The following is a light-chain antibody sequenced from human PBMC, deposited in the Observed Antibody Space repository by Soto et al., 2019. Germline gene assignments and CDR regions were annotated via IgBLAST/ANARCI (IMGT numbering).Light chain of an antibody. V-gene: IGKV3-20*01. CDR1: QTVPGNY. CDR3: HQYTSPPWT. CDR2: GAS. J-gene: IGKJ1*01. Sequence: EIVLTQSPGTLYLSPGERGTLSCRASQTVPGNYLAWLQHKPGQAPRLLIYGASSRATGIPDRFSGSGSGTDFTLTIARLAPEDFAVYYCHQYTSPPWTLGQGPKVETK.